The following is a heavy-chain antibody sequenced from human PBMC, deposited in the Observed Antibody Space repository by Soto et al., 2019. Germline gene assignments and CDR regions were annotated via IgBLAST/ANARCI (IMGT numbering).Heavy chain of an antibody. CDR1: GYAFTTFV. V-gene: IGHV1-18*01. J-gene: IGHJ4*02. D-gene: IGHD1-1*01. Sequence: QVHLVQSGAEVKKPGASVKVSCKGSGYAFTTFVTTWVRQAPGQGLGWMGWISAQNGNTNYAQKLQGRVTVTRDTSTSTAYMELRSLRSDDTAVYYCARGRYGDYWGQGALVTVSS. CDR2: ISAQNGNT. CDR3: ARGRYGDY.